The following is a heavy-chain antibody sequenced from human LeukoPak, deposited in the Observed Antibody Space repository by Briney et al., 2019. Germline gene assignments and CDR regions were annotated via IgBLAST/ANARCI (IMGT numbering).Heavy chain of an antibody. CDR3: AKGNPFYDY. D-gene: IGHD5/OR15-5a*01. CDR1: GGSISSYY. J-gene: IGHJ4*02. V-gene: IGHV4-4*07. Sequence: TPSETLSLTCTVSGGSISSYYWSWIRQPAGKGLEWIGRIYTSGSTNYNPSLKSRVTMSVDTSENQFSLTLNSVTAADTAVYYCAKGNPFYDYWGQGTLVTVSS. CDR2: IYTSGST.